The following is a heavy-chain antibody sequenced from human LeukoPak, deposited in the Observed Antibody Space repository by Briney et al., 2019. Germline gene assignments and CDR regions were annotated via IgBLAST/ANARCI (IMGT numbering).Heavy chain of an antibody. D-gene: IGHD6-13*01. Sequence: SETLSLTCTVSGGSISSYYWSWIRQPPGKGLEWIGYIYYSGSTNYNPSLKSRVTISVDTSKNQFSLKLSSVTAADTAVYYCARQSSSSWYWDFDYWGQGTLVTVSS. V-gene: IGHV4-59*08. CDR2: IYYSGST. CDR3: ARQSSSSWYWDFDY. CDR1: GGSISSYY. J-gene: IGHJ4*02.